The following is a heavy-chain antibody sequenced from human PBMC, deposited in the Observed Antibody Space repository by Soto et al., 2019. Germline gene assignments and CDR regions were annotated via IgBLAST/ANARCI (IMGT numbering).Heavy chain of an antibody. D-gene: IGHD3-3*01. Sequence: SETLSLTCAVYGGSFSGYYWSWIRQPPGKGLEWIGEINHSGSTNYNPSLKSRVTISVDTSKNQFSLKLSSVTAADTAVYYCARGLTYYDFWSGYPYYGMDVWGQGTTVTV. CDR3: ARGLTYYDFWSGYPYYGMDV. J-gene: IGHJ6*02. V-gene: IGHV4-34*01. CDR2: INHSGST. CDR1: GGSFSGYY.